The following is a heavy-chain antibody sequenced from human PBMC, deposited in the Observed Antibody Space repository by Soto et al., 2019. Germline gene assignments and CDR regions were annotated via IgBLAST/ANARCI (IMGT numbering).Heavy chain of an antibody. V-gene: IGHV5-51*01. Sequence: GESLKISCKGSGYNFATYWIGWVRQMPGKGLEWMGIIYPHDSDTRYSPSFQGQVTISADKSIRTAYLQWSSLKASDTAIYYCARRLDNTLDFWGQGSLVTVSS. J-gene: IGHJ4*02. CDR3: ARRLDNTLDF. D-gene: IGHD1-20*01. CDR1: GYNFATYW. CDR2: IYPHDSDT.